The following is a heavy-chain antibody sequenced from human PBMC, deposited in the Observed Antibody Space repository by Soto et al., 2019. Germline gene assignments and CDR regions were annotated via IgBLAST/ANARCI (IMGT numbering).Heavy chain of an antibody. J-gene: IGHJ6*02. V-gene: IGHV4-59*01. Sequence: SETLSLTCTVSGGSISSYYWSWIRQPPGKGLEWIGYIYYSGSTNYNPSLKSRVTISVDTSKNQFSLKLSSVTAADTAVYYCARGSGPGDYDFWSGSYYSYVKDVWGQGTTVTVSS. CDR2: IYYSGST. D-gene: IGHD3-3*01. CDR3: ARGSGPGDYDFWSGSYYSYVKDV. CDR1: GGSISSYY.